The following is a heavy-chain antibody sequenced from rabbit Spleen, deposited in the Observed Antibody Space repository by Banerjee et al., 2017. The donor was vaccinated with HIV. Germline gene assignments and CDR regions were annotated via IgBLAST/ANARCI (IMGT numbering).Heavy chain of an antibody. CDR3: ARDYGGDNYWDMDL. D-gene: IGHD8-1*01. V-gene: IGHV1S45*01. CDR1: GFSFSSSYY. Sequence: QEQLVESGGGLVQPEGSLTLTCKASGFSFSSSYYMCWVRQAPGKGLEWIACIWTTSGSTDYASWAKGRFTISKTSSTTVTLQMTSLTAADTATYFCARDYGGDNYWDMDLWGPGTLVTVS. J-gene: IGHJ4*01. CDR2: IWTTSGST.